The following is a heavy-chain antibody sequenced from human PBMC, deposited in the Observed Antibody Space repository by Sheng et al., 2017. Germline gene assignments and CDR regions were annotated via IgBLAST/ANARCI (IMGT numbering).Heavy chain of an antibody. J-gene: IGHJ6*02. CDR1: GLTFSNYW. V-gene: IGHV3-74*01. CDR3: AREVAAGPYYYYGMDV. CDR2: MNSDGSIT. D-gene: IGHD6-13*01. Sequence: EVQLVESGGGLVQPGGSLRLSCAASGLTFSNYWMHWVRQVPGKGLVWVSRMNSDGSITNYADSVKGRFTITRDNAENTLFLQMDSLRAEDTAVYYCAREVAAGPYYYYGMDVWGQGTTVTVSS.